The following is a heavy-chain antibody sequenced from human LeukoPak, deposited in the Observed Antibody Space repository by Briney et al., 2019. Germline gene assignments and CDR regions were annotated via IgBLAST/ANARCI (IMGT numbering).Heavy chain of an antibody. CDR1: GFTFSSYE. CDR2: ISSSGSTI. V-gene: IGHV3-48*03. J-gene: IGHJ5*02. Sequence: GGSLRLSCAASGFTFSSYEMNWVRQAPGNGLEWVSYISSSGSTIYYADSVKGRFTISRDNAKNSLYLQMNSLRAEDTAVYYCARERNWFDPWGQGTLVTVSS. CDR3: ARERNWFDP.